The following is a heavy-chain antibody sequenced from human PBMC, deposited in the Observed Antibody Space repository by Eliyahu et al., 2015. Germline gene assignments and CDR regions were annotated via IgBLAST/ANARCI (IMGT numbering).Heavy chain of an antibody. CDR2: MNPNSGNT. D-gene: IGHD1-26*01. J-gene: IGHJ4*02. CDR3: ARMNSGNYYGIDY. Sequence: QVQLVQSGAEVXKPGASVKVSCXASGYTFTSYDISWVRQAXGQGLEWMGWMNPNSGNTGYAQKFQGRVTMTRSTSTSTGYMELSSLRSEDTAVYYCARMNSGNYYGIDYWGQGTLVTVSS. V-gene: IGHV1-8*01. CDR1: GYTFTSYD.